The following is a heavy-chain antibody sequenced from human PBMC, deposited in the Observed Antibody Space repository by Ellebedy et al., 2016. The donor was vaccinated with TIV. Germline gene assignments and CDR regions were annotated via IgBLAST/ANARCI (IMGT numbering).Heavy chain of an antibody. CDR3: SRGGIVVVITPSY. CDR1: GYTFTSYY. CDR2: INPSGGST. Sequence: AASVQVSCKASGYTFTSYYMHWVRQAPGQGLQWMGIINPSGGSTSYAQKFQGRVTMTRDTSTSTVYMELSSLRSEDTAVYYCSRGGIVVVITPSYWGQGTLVTVSS. D-gene: IGHD3-22*01. J-gene: IGHJ4*02. V-gene: IGHV1-46*01.